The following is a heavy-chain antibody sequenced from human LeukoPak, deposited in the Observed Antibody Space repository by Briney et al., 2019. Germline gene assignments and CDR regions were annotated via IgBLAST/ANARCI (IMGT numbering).Heavy chain of an antibody. CDR2: IIPIIGTP. Sequence: GASVTVSCKASGGTFSSNVISWVRQAPGQGREWMGRIIPIIGTPDYAQKFQGRVTITADKSTHTAYMELTSLKSDDTAVYYCARAGGSSWYVSLYYWGQGTPVTVSS. CDR3: ARAGGSSWYVSLYY. J-gene: IGHJ4*02. D-gene: IGHD6-13*01. V-gene: IGHV1-69*04. CDR1: GGTFSSNV.